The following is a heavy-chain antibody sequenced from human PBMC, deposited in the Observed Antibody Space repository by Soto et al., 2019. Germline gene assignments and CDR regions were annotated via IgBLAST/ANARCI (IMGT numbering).Heavy chain of an antibody. J-gene: IGHJ6*02. V-gene: IGHV1-69*02. CDR1: GGTFSSYT. CDR2: IIPILGIA. D-gene: IGHD6-19*01. CDR3: AIAVAGTHGMDV. Sequence: QVQLVQSGAEVKKPGSSVKVSCKASGGTFSSYTISWVRQAPGQGLEWMGRIIPILGIANYAQKCQGRVTITADKPTRTAYMELSSLRSEDTAVYYCAIAVAGTHGMDVWGQGTTVTVSS.